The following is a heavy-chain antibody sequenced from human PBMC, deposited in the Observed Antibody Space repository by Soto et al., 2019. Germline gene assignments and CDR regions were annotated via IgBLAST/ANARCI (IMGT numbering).Heavy chain of an antibody. CDR2: IRFDGSNI. V-gene: IGHV3-33*01. CDR1: KSIFSGYG. J-gene: IGHJ4*02. D-gene: IGHD1-26*01. CDR3: ARDGVGGTVFFGYLDY. Sequence: GGSLRLSCAASKSIFSGYGMHWVRQTPGKGLEWVAVIRFDGSNIYYGDSVKGRFTISRDNSKNTLYLQMNSLRAEDTAVYYCARDGVGGTVFFGYLDYWGPGALVTVSS.